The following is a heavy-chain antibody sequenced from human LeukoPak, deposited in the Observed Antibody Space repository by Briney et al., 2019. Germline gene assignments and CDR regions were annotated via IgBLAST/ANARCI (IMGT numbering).Heavy chain of an antibody. D-gene: IGHD1-26*01. CDR3: AKTRGSMTFDI. J-gene: IGHJ3*02. Sequence: GGPLRLSCAASGFTFSSYAMSWVRQAPGKGLEWVSAIRGSGDNTSYADSVKGRFTISRDNSKNTLYLQMNSLRAEDTVVYFCAKTRGSMTFDIWGQGTMVAVSS. CDR2: IRGSGDNT. V-gene: IGHV3-23*01. CDR1: GFTFSSYA.